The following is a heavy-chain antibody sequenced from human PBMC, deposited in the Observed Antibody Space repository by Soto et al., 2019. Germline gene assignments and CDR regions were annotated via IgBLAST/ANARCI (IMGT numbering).Heavy chain of an antibody. CDR1: GGTFSSYA. D-gene: IGHD3-22*01. CDR2: IIPIFGTA. V-gene: IGHV1-69*13. Sequence: SVKVSCKASGGTFSSYAISWVRQAPGQGLEWMGGIIPIFGTANYAQKFQGRVTITADESTSTAYMELSSLRSEDTAVYYCARARIPITMIVVVPEAFDIWGQGTMVTVSQVRRCARGPDYGDSSPHYYYYYYMDVWGKGTTVTVSS. J-gene: IGHJ6*03. CDR3: ARARIPITMIVVVPEAFDIWGQGTMVTVSQVRRCARGPDYGDSSPHYYYYYYMDV.